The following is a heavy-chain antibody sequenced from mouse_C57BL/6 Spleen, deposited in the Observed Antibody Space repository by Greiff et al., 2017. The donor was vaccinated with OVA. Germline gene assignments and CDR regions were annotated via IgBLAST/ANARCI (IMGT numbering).Heavy chain of an antibody. CDR3: AREHYYGSSYYFDY. Sequence: VQLQESGPELVKPGASVKISCKASGYAFSSSWMNWVKQRPGKGLEWIGRIYPGDGDTNYNGKFKGKATLTADKSSSTAYMQLSSLTSEDSAVYVCAREHYYGSSYYFDYWGQGTTLTVSS. CDR1: GYAFSSSW. J-gene: IGHJ2*01. V-gene: IGHV1-82*01. D-gene: IGHD1-1*01. CDR2: IYPGDGDT.